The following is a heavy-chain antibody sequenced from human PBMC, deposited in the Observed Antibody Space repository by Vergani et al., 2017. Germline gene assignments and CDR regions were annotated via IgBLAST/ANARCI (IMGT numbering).Heavy chain of an antibody. CDR3: AGGGIRFLDWLSNRYYMDV. CDR2: INPNSGGT. CDR1: GYTFTGYY. J-gene: IGHJ6*03. V-gene: IGHV1-2*02. Sequence: QVQLVQSGAEVKKPGASVKVSCKASGYTFTGYYMHWVRQAPGQGLEWMGWINPNSGGTNYARKFQGRVTMTRDTSISTAYMELRRLRSDDTAVYYCAGGGIRFLDWLSNRYYMDVWGKXP. D-gene: IGHD3-3*01.